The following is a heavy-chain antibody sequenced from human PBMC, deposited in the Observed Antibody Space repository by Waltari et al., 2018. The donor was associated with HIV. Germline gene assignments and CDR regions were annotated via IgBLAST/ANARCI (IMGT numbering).Heavy chain of an antibody. Sequence: EVKLVETGGGLIQPGGSLGLSCAASGLHVRGNFMNWGRQAPGTGLEWVSLIYNNNSTYYADSVKGRFTISRDNSKNTLYLQMNSLRAEDTAVYYCARVRSTMGRFQGFDYWGQGTLVTVSS. CDR1: GLHVRGNF. CDR2: IYNNNST. D-gene: IGHD1-26*01. J-gene: IGHJ4*02. CDR3: ARVRSTMGRFQGFDY. V-gene: IGHV3-53*02.